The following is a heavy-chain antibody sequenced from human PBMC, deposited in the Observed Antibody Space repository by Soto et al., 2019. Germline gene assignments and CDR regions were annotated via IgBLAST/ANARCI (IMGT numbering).Heavy chain of an antibody. CDR1: GFTLSAYG. CDR3: ARGNDGSGHYSDFDY. V-gene: IGHV3-33*01. CDR2: IWYDGNRQ. Sequence: GGSLRPSCAVSGFTLSAYGIHWVRQAPGKGLEWVAVIWYDGNRQYYADSVKGRFTVSKDNSKNMVYLQMNSLRAEDTAVYYCARGNDGSGHYSDFDYWGQGTLVTVSS. J-gene: IGHJ4*02. D-gene: IGHD3-22*01.